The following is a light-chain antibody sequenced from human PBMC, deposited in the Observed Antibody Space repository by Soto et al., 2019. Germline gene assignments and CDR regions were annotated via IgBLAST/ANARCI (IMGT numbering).Light chain of an antibody. CDR1: SSDVGYDY. CDR2: EVS. CDR3: SSYTARSTLV. J-gene: IGLJ3*02. V-gene: IGLV2-14*01. Sequence: QSVLTQPASVSGSPGQSITISCTGISSDVGYDYVSWYQQHPGKVPKLMIYEVSNRPSGVSNRFSGSKSGNTASLTISGLQAEDEADYYCSSYTARSTLVFGGGTKLTVL.